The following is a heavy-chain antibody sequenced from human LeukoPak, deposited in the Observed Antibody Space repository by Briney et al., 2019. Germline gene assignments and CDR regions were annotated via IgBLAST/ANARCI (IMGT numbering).Heavy chain of an antibody. CDR3: AKDWNWAIDY. Sequence: GGSLRLSCAASGFTFSTYAMTWVRQAPGKGLEWVSLISGTGGSTYYADSVKGRFTISRDNSKNTLFLQMNNLRVEDIAVFYCAKDWNWAIDYWGQGTLATVSS. CDR1: GFTFSTYA. D-gene: IGHD1-7*01. V-gene: IGHV3-23*01. CDR2: ISGTGGST. J-gene: IGHJ4*02.